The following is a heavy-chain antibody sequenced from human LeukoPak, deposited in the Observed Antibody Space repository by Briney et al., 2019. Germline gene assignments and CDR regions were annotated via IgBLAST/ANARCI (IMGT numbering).Heavy chain of an antibody. D-gene: IGHD4-11*01. V-gene: IGHV3-53*01. Sequence: GRSLRLSCAASGFTVSSNYMSWVRQAPGKGLEWVSVIYSGGSTYYADSVKGRFTISRDNSKNTLYLQMNSLRAEDTAVYYCARGREVDYKLFDYWGQGTLVTVSS. CDR3: ARGREVDYKLFDY. J-gene: IGHJ4*02. CDR2: IYSGGST. CDR1: GFTVSSNY.